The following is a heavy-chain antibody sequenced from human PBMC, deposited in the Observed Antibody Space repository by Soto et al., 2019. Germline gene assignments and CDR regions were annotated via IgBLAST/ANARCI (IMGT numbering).Heavy chain of an antibody. V-gene: IGHV4-38-2*02. D-gene: IGHD1-7*01. CDR2: IYHSGST. J-gene: IGHJ4*02. CDR3: GRESGETWDYEAY. Sequence: SETVSLTCAVSGYSISSGYYWGWIRQPPGKGLEWIGSIYHSGSTYYNPSLKSRVTISVDTSKNQFFLNLHSVTAADSAVYFCGRESGETWDYEAYWGQGTPVTVSS. CDR1: GYSISSGYY.